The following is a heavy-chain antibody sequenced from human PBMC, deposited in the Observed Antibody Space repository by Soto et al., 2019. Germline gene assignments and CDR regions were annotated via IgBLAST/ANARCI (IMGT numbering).Heavy chain of an antibody. V-gene: IGHV3-30*09. Sequence: SLRLSCSASGFTFTSFAIHWVRQAPGKGLEWVAVISENGVNKYSAESVRGRFVISRDNSKNTVELEMNSLRPEDTAIYFCARRLTKTVSALGYWGQGTLLTVSS. D-gene: IGHD2-8*01. CDR1: GFTFTSFA. CDR3: ARRLTKTVSALGY. CDR2: ISENGVNK. J-gene: IGHJ4*02.